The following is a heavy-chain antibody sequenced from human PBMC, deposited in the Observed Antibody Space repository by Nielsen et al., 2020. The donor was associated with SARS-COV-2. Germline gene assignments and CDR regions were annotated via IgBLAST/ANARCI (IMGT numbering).Heavy chain of an antibody. CDR1: GFTFSSYW. D-gene: IGHD4-17*01. CDR2: IKPDGTGT. CDR3: ARRTSDYGDSRRYWYFDL. Sequence: GESLKISCAASGFTFSSYWMHWVRQGPGKGLVWVSRIKPDGTGTSYADSVKGRFTISRDNAKNTLYLEMNSLRAEDTAVYFCARRTSDYGDSRRYWYFDLWGRGTLVSVSS. J-gene: IGHJ2*01. V-gene: IGHV3-74*01.